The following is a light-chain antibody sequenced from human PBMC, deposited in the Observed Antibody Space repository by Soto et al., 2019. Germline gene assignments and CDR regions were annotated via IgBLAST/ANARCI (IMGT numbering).Light chain of an antibody. V-gene: IGLV2-8*01. CDR1: SSDVGGYNY. J-gene: IGLJ2*01. Sequence: QSALTQPPSASGSPGQSVTISCTGTSSDVGGYNYVSWYQQHPGKAPKLMIYAVSKRPSGVPDRFSGSKSGNTASLTVSGLQAEDAAEYYCSSYAGSNNLVFGGGTKLTVL. CDR3: SSYAGSNNLV. CDR2: AVS.